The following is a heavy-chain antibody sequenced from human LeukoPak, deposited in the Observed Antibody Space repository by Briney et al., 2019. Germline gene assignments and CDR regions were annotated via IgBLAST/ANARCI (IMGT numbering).Heavy chain of an antibody. CDR2: ISGSGGST. J-gene: IGHJ4*02. V-gene: IGHV3-23*01. CDR1: GFTFSSYG. CDR3: AKTYDGDYSNYCDY. D-gene: IGHD4-17*01. Sequence: PGGFLRLSWAAAGFTFSSYGMSGVHQAPGKGVERVSAISGSGGSTYYADSVKGGFTISKENSKTTLYLPMNSLRAEDTAVYYCAKTYDGDYSNYCDYWPQGTLVTVS.